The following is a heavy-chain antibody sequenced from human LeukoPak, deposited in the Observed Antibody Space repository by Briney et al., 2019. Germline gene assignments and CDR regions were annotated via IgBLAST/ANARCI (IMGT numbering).Heavy chain of an antibody. D-gene: IGHD1-26*01. V-gene: IGHV1-2*02. J-gene: IGHJ6*02. CDR1: GYTFTGYY. CDR3: ASSPSGSYYYYYGMDV. CDR2: INPNSGGT. Sequence: ASVTVSCKASGYTFTGYYMHWVRQAPGQGLEWMGWINPNSGGTNYAQKFQGRVTMTRDTSISTAYMELSRLRSEDTAVYYCASSPSGSYYYYYGMDVWGQGTTVTVSS.